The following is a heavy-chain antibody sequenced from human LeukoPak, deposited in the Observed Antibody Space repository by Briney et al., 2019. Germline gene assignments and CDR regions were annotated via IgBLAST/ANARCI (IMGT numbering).Heavy chain of an antibody. CDR1: GFTFSSYW. V-gene: IGHV3-74*01. D-gene: IGHD5-24*01. CDR2: IKSDGSRT. J-gene: IGHJ4*02. CDR3: ARVDLGMATIPFDY. Sequence: GGSLRLSCAASGFTFSSYWMHWVRQAPGKGLVWVSRIKSDGSRTSYADSVKGRFTISRDNAKNTLYLQMNSLRAEDTAVYCCARVDLGMATIPFDYWGQGTLVTVSS.